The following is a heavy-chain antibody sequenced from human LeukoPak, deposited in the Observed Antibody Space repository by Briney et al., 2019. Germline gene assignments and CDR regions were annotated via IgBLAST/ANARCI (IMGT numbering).Heavy chain of an antibody. Sequence: SETLSLTCTVSGGSIGSHYWSWIRQPPGEGLEWIGYIYYSGTTSYNPSLKSRVTISVDTSKNQFSLKLSSVTAADTAVYYCAREYYDSRGEAFAIWGLGTMVTVSS. V-gene: IGHV4-59*11. CDR1: GGSIGSHY. J-gene: IGHJ3*02. CDR2: IYYSGTT. D-gene: IGHD3-22*01. CDR3: AREYYDSRGEAFAI.